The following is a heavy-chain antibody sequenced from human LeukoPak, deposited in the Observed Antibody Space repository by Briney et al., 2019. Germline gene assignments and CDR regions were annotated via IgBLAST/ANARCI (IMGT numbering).Heavy chain of an antibody. CDR1: GGTFSGGTFSTYA. Sequence: ASVKVSCKASGGTFSGGTFSTYAINWVRQGPGQGLEWMGRIIPIHGITNYAQKFLGRVTITADTSTSTAYMELSSLRSGDTAVYYCARDQGPYSESVGWGQGTLVTVAS. V-gene: IGHV1-69*04. CDR3: ARDQGPYSESVG. D-gene: IGHD1-26*01. CDR2: IIPIHGIT. J-gene: IGHJ4*02.